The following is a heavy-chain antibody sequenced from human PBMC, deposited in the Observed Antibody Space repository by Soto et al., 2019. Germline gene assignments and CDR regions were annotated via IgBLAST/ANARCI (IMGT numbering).Heavy chain of an antibody. Sequence: SETLSLTCAVYGGSFSGYYWSWIRQPPGKGLEWIGEINHSGSTNYNPSLKSRVTISVDTSKNQFSLKLSSVTAADTAVYYCARGRDSSSWYYYYGMDVWGQGTTVTVS. J-gene: IGHJ6*02. CDR2: INHSGST. V-gene: IGHV4-34*01. CDR3: ARGRDSSSWYYYYGMDV. CDR1: GGSFSGYY. D-gene: IGHD6-13*01.